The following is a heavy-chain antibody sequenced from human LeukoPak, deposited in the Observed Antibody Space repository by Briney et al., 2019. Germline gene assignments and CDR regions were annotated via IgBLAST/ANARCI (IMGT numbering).Heavy chain of an antibody. D-gene: IGHD2-15*01. CDR2: ISYDGSNK. J-gene: IGHJ5*02. V-gene: IGHV3-30*04. CDR1: GFTFSRYA. Sequence: GRSLRLSCAASGFTFSRYAMHWVRQAPGKGLEWVAVISYDGSNKYYADSVKGRFTISRDNSKNTLYLQMNSLRAEDTAVYYCARDLIPRLLPIGGGFDPWGQGTLVTVSS. CDR3: ARDLIPRLLPIGGGFDP.